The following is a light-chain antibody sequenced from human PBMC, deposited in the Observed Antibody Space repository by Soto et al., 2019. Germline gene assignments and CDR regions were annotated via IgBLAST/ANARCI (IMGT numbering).Light chain of an antibody. CDR3: QSFDSSLSGSG. V-gene: IGLV1-40*01. CDR2: GNS. J-gene: IGLJ1*01. CDR1: SSNIGAGYD. Sequence: QSVLTQPPSVSGAPGQRVTISCTGSSSNIGAGYDVHWYQQLPGTAPKLLIYGNSNRPSGVPDRFSGSKSGTSASLAITGLQAEDEADYYCQSFDSSLSGSGFGTGTKLTVL.